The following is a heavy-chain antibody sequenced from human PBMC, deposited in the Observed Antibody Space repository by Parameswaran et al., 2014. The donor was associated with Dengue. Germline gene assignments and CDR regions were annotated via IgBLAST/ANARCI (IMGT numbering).Heavy chain of an antibody. V-gene: IGHV4-59*01. CDR2: SITWEH. D-gene: IGHD6-13*01. CDR1: AISSA. CDR3: ASGGDRSLYSSSWYPWMDY. Sequence: AISSARWIRQPPGRDWSGLGISITWEHQLQPLPPTSRVTISVDTSKNQFSLKLSSVTAADTAVYYCASGGDRSLYSSSWYPWMDYWGQGTLVTVSS. J-gene: IGHJ4*02.